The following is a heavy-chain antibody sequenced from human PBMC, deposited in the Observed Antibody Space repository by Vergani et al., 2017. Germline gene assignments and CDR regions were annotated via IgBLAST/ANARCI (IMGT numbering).Heavy chain of an antibody. Sequence: QVHLVESGGGVVQPGRSLRLSCVVSGFTSSYYGMHWVRQAPGKGLEWVAVISYDGTQKYYADSVKGRFTISRDNSKSTLYLQMNSLRTEDTAVYYCATKSXGTPGCKIGYFRERGQVTLVTVSS. D-gene: IGHD1-1*01. J-gene: IGHJ1*01. CDR2: ISYDGTQK. CDR1: GFTSSYYG. V-gene: IGHV3-30*03. CDR3: ATKSXGTPGCKIGYFRE.